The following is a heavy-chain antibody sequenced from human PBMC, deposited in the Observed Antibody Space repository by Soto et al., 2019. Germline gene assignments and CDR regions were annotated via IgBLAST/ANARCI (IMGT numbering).Heavy chain of an antibody. V-gene: IGHV3-23*01. Sequence: PGGALRLSCAASGFTFSSYVMSWFRQAPGKGLEWVSHISGSGLSTYYADSVKGRFTISRDDSKNTLYLQMNSLRAEDTAVYYCAKVGTYYYDSSGYYYGNYYDYWGQGT. J-gene: IGHJ4*02. D-gene: IGHD3-22*01. CDR2: ISGSGLST. CDR3: AKVGTYYYDSSGYYYGNYYDY. CDR1: GFTFSSYV.